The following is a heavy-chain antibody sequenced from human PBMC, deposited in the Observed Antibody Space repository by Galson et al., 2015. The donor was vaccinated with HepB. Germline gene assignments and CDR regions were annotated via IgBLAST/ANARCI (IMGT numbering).Heavy chain of an antibody. D-gene: IGHD2-8*01. CDR1: GYSFTSYW. V-gene: IGHV5-10-1*01. CDR2: IDPSDSYT. J-gene: IGHJ6*02. Sequence: QSGAEVKKPGESLRISCKGSGYSFTSYWISWVRQMPGKGLEWMGRIDPSDSYTNYSPSFQGHVTISADKSISTAYLQWSSLKASDTAMYYCARPNIRVTNTNGYYGMDVWGQGTTVTVSS. CDR3: ARPNIRVTNTNGYYGMDV.